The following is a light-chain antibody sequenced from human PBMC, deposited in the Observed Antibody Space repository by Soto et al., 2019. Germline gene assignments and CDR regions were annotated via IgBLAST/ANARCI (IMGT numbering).Light chain of an antibody. Sequence: DIQMTQSPSTLSASVGDSVTITCRASQDISTWLALYQQRPGKAPHLLIYDASRLQSGVPSRFSGSGSGTEFTLTVSSLQPDDFATYYCQHRVFGPGTRLEIK. CDR2: DAS. CDR1: QDISTW. J-gene: IGKJ5*01. V-gene: IGKV1-5*01. CDR3: QHRV.